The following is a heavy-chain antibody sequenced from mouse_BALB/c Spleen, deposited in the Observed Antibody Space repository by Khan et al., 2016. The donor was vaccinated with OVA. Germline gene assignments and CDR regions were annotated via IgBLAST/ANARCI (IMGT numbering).Heavy chain of an antibody. CDR2: ISGDSNTI. V-gene: IGHV5-17*02. J-gene: IGHJ2*01. CDR3: ATTYYYGYYFDY. CDR1: GFTFSSYG. D-gene: IGHD1-1*01. Sequence: EVELVESGGGLVQPGGSRKLSCAASGFTFSSYGMHWVRQAPEKGLEWVAYISGDSNTIYYADTVTGRFTISRDNPKNTLFLQMTSLMSEDTAMYYCATTYYYGYYFDYWGPGTTLTVSS.